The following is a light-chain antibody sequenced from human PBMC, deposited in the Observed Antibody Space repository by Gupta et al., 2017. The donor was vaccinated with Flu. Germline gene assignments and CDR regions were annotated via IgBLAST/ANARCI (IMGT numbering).Light chain of an antibody. CDR3: QQYYSTPT. CDR2: WAS. J-gene: IGKJ1*01. Sequence: DTVMTQSPDSLAVSLGERATINCKSSQSVLYSSNNKNYLAWYQQKPGQPPKLLIYWASTRESGVPDRFSGSGSGTDFTLTISSLQAEDVAVYYCQQYYSTPTFGQGTKVEIK. V-gene: IGKV4-1*01. CDR1: QSVLYSSNNKNY.